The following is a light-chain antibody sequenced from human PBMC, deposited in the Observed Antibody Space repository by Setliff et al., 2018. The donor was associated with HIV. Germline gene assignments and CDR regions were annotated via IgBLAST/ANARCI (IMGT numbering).Light chain of an antibody. CDR1: RSDVGTYSL. CDR3: CPYAGSSAFLVL. J-gene: IGLJ2*01. V-gene: IGLV2-23*02. Sequence: QSALTQPASVSGSPGQSITISCTGTRSDVGTYSLVSWYQQHPGKVPKLTIYEVSKRPSGVSNRFSGSKSDNTASLTISGLQAEDEADYYCCPYAGSSAFLVLFGGGTNVTVL. CDR2: EVS.